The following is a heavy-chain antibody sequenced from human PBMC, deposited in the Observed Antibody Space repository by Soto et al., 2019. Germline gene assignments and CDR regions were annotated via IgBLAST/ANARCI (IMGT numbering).Heavy chain of an antibody. Sequence: QVELVQSGAEVKKPGASVKVSCKTSGYTFTTYGISWVRQAPGQGLEWMGWISPNNGNTDYAQKLQGRVTLTTDTSTRTAYMEVRSLRSDDTAVYYCAREGYTGHAEFWGQGTLVTVSS. V-gene: IGHV1-18*01. J-gene: IGHJ4*02. CDR2: ISPNNGNT. CDR1: GYTFTTYG. D-gene: IGHD5-12*01. CDR3: AREGYTGHAEF.